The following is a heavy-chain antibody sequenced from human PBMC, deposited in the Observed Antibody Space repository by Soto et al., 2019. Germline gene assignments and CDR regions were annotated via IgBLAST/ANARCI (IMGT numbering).Heavy chain of an antibody. V-gene: IGHV3-33*01. CDR3: ARGPYDYVRGWFDP. Sequence: PGGSLRLSCAASGFTFSSYGMHWVRQAPGKGLEWVAVIWYDGSNKYYADSVKGRFTISRDNSKNTLYLQMNSLRAEDTAVYYCARGPYDYVRGWFDPWGQGTLVTVSS. D-gene: IGHD3-16*01. CDR1: GFTFSSYG. CDR2: IWYDGSNK. J-gene: IGHJ5*02.